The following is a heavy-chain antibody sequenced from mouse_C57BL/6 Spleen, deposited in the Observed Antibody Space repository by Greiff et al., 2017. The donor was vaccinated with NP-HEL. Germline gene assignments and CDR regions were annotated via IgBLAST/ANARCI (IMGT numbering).Heavy chain of an antibody. J-gene: IGHJ4*01. CDR2: ILPGSGST. CDR1: GYTFTGYW. Sequence: VKLQESGAELMKPGASVKLSCKATGYTFTGYWIEWVKQRPGHCLEWIGEILPGSGSTNYNEKFKGNATFTADISSNTAYMQLSSLSTEDSAIYYCAGRYDGVWYGMDDWGQGASVTVSS. CDR3: AGRYDGVWYGMDD. D-gene: IGHD2-3*01. V-gene: IGHV1-9*01.